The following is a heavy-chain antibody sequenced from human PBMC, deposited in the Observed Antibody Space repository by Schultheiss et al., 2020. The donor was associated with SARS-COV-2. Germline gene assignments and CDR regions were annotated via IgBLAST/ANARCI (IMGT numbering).Heavy chain of an antibody. D-gene: IGHD6-19*01. CDR2: IYYSGST. Sequence: SETLSLTCTVSGGSVSSGSYYWSWIRQPPGKGLEWIGYIYYSGSTNYNPSLKSRVTISVDTSKNQFSLKLSSVTAADTAVYYCARTAVAGTASFDYWGQGTLVTVSS. J-gene: IGHJ4*02. CDR1: GGSVSSGSYY. CDR3: ARTAVAGTASFDY. V-gene: IGHV4-61*01.